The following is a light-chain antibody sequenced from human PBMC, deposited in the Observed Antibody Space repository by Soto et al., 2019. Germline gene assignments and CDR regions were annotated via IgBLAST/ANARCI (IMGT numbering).Light chain of an antibody. Sequence: EIVMTHSPVTLSVSPGERATLSCRASQSVSTNLAWYQQKPAQAPRLLIYDASTRATGIPARFSGSGSGTEFTLTISSLQSADFALYYCQQYNNWPLTFGGGTKVEIK. CDR2: DAS. V-gene: IGKV3-15*01. J-gene: IGKJ4*01. CDR1: QSVSTN. CDR3: QQYNNWPLT.